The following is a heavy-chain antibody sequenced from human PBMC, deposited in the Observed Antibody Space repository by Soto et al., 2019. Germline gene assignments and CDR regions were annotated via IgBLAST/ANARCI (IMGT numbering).Heavy chain of an antibody. CDR1: GGSISSGGYY. D-gene: IGHD3-22*01. Sequence: SETLSLTCTVSGGSISSGGYYWSWIRQHPGKGLEWIGYIYYSGSTYYNPSLKSRVTISVDTSKNQFSLKLSSVTAADTAVYYCARRNYYDSSGYPVDAFDIWGQGTMVTVSS. V-gene: IGHV4-31*03. CDR2: IYYSGST. J-gene: IGHJ3*02. CDR3: ARRNYYDSSGYPVDAFDI.